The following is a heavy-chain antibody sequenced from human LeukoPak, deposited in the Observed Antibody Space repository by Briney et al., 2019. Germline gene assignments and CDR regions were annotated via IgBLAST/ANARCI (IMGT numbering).Heavy chain of an antibody. V-gene: IGHV4-38-2*02. CDR2: IYHSGST. Sequence: SETLSLTCTVSGYSISSGYYWGWIRQSPGKGLEWIGNIYHSGSTYYNPSLESRVTISVDMSKNDFSLRLTSVTAADTAIYFCARLKFSSGPEKYFIDYWGQGTQVTVSS. D-gene: IGHD6-19*01. CDR3: ARLKFSSGPEKYFIDY. CDR1: GYSISSGYY. J-gene: IGHJ4*02.